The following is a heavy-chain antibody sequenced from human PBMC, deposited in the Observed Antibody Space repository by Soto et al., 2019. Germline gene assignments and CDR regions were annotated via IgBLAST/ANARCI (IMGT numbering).Heavy chain of an antibody. Sequence: ASVKVSCKTSNYTFTSYAITWVRQAPGQGLEWLGWISTYNGNTKSAQKLQGRVTMTTDTSTSTAYMELRSLRSDDTAVYYCARDFFGGGSRWFDPWGQGTLVTVSS. CDR3: ARDFFGGGSRWFDP. CDR2: ISTYNGNT. CDR1: NYTFTSYA. D-gene: IGHD1-26*01. V-gene: IGHV1-18*01. J-gene: IGHJ5*02.